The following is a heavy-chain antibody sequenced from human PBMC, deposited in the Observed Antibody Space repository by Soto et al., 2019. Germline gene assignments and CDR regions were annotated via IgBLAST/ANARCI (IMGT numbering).Heavy chain of an antibody. CDR2: IYSGGST. D-gene: IGHD3-9*01. J-gene: IGHJ6*02. CDR1: GFTVSSNY. Sequence: EVQLVESGGGVIRPGGSLRLSCAVSGFTVSSNYMSWVRQAPGQGLEWVSVIYSGGSTYYADSVKGRFTISRDNSKNTLYLQVNSLSAAVTAVYYCARELRYFDWLLQGSSGMDVWGQGTTVTVSS. V-gene: IGHV3-53*01. CDR3: ARELRYFDWLLQGSSGMDV.